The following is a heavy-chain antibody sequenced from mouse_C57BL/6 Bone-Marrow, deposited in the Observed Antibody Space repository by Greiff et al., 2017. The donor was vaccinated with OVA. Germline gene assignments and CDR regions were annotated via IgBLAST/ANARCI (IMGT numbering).Heavy chain of an antibody. D-gene: IGHD2-4*01. V-gene: IGHV2-9-1*01. CDR3: ARSYYDYDYAMDY. J-gene: IGHJ4*01. CDR1: GFSLTSYA. Sequence: VKLMESGPGLVAPSQSLSITCTVSGFSLTSYAISWVRQPPGKGLEWLGVIWTGGGTNYNSALKSRLSISTDNSKSQVFLKMNSLQTDDTARYYCARSYYDYDYAMDYWGQGTSVTVSS. CDR2: IWTGGGT.